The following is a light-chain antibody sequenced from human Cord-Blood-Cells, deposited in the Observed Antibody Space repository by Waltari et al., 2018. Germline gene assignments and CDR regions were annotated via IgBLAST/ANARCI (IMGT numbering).Light chain of an antibody. CDR3: CSYAGSSTWV. CDR1: SSDVGSYNL. J-gene: IGLJ3*02. CDR2: EGS. V-gene: IGLV2-23*01. Sequence: QSALTQPASVSGSPGQSITISCTGTSSDVGSYNLVSWYQQHPGKAPKLMIYEGSKRPSVVSNRCAGSKPGNTASLTISGLQAEDEADYYCCSYAGSSTWVFGGGTKLTVL.